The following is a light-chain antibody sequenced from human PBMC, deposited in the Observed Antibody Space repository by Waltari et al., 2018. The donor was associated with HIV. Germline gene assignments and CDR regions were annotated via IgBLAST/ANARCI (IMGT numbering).Light chain of an antibody. V-gene: IGLV1-44*01. CDR3: AAWDDSLNGPV. CDR1: GSNIGSTN. J-gene: IGLJ2*01. Sequence: QSVLTQSPSASGTSGQRVTISCSVSGSNIGSTNVRWYLQVPGTAPKLLIFRNKRRPSEVPDRVSGPKSGASASLAISGLQSEDEADYYCAAWDDSLNGPVFGGGTRLTVL. CDR2: RNK.